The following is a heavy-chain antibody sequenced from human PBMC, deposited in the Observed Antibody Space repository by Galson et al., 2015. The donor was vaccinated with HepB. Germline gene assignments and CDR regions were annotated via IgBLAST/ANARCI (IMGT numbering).Heavy chain of an antibody. D-gene: IGHD6-6*01. V-gene: IGHV3-23*01. CDR3: AKGGIYSTSSGLDY. CDR1: GFTVSSNY. CDR2: ISASGGTT. Sequence: SLRLSCAASGFTVSSNYMSWVRQAPGKGLEWVSSISASGGTTYHADSVKGRFTISRDSSRNTLYLQMSSLRAEDTALYYCAKGGIYSTSSGLDYWGQGTLVTVSS. J-gene: IGHJ4*02.